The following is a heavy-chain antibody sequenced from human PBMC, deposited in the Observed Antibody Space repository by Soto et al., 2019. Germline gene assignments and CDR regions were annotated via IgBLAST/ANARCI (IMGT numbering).Heavy chain of an antibody. CDR3: ARGGYLSNDYISTCADY. V-gene: IGHV3-21*01. J-gene: IGHJ4*02. CDR2: ISTTSSYI. D-gene: IGHD4-17*01. Sequence: EVQLVESGGGLVKPGGSLRLSCEASGFTFSSYSMIWVRQAPGKGLEWVSSISTTSSYIYYADSVKGRFTISRDNAKNSLYLLMSSLRAEDTAVYYCARGGYLSNDYISTCADYWGQGTLVTVSS. CDR1: GFTFSSYS.